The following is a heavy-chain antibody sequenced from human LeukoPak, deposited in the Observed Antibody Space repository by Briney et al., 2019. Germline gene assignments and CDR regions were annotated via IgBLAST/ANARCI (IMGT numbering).Heavy chain of an antibody. V-gene: IGHV3-30*03. Sequence: GGSLRLSCAASGFTFSSYGMHWVRQAPGKGLEWVAVISYDGSNKYYADSVKGRFTISRDNSKNTLYLQMNSLRAEDTAVYYCRATTHYYGSGSYGDWYFGLWGRGTLVTVSS. CDR3: RATTHYYGSGSYGDWYFGL. CDR1: GFTFSSYG. CDR2: ISYDGSNK. D-gene: IGHD3-10*01. J-gene: IGHJ2*01.